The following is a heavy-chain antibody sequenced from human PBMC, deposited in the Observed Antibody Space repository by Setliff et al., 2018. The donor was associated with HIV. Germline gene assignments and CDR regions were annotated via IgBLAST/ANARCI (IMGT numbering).Heavy chain of an antibody. J-gene: IGHJ6*03. CDR2: VYFSGST. CDR1: GDPISTYY. V-gene: IGHV4-59*01. Sequence: SETLSLTCTVSGDPISTYYWSWVRKPPGKGLGWIGYVYFSGSTGYSPSLRGRVTMSVDPSKNQFSLKLNSVTAADTAIYYCARGNYDTSDYYTNFYYYYMDVWGKGTAVTVSS. D-gene: IGHD3-22*01. CDR3: ARGNYDTSDYYTNFYYYYMDV.